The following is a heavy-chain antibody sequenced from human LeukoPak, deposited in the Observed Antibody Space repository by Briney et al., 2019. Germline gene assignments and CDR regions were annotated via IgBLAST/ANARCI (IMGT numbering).Heavy chain of an antibody. CDR3: ARESGSWYDY. Sequence: GGSLRLSCAASGFTFSSYAMHWVRQAPGKGLEWVAVISYDGSNKYYADSVKGRFTISRDNAKDSLYLQMNSLRDEDTAIYYCARESGSWYDYWGQGTEVTVSS. D-gene: IGHD6-25*01. CDR1: GFTFSSYA. J-gene: IGHJ5*01. CDR2: ISYDGSNK. V-gene: IGHV3-30-3*01.